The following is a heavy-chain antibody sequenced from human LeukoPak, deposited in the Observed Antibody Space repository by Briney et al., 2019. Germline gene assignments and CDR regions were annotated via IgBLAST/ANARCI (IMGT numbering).Heavy chain of an antibody. CDR1: GFTFSSYG. CDR3: ARHFEAYDSSGYYRPVTYFDY. D-gene: IGHD3-22*01. CDR2: INHSGST. J-gene: IGHJ4*02. V-gene: IGHV4-34*01. Sequence: PGGTLRLSCAASGFTFSSYGMSWVRQAPGKGLEWIGEINHSGSTNYNPSLKSRVTISVDTSKNQFSLKLSSVTAADTAVYYCARHFEAYDSSGYYRPVTYFDYWGQGTLVTVSS.